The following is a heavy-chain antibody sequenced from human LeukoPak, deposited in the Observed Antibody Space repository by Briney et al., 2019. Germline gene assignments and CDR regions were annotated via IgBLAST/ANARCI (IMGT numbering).Heavy chain of an antibody. CDR2: ISGSSTYI. D-gene: IGHD1-7*01. J-gene: IGHJ4*02. Sequence: GGSLRLSCAASGFTFSSYNMNWVRQAPGKGLEWVSSISGSSTYIYYVDSLKGRFTISRDNAKNSLYLQMNSLRAEDTAVYYCARGGNYPYYFDCWGQGTLVTVSS. CDR3: ARGGNYPYYFDC. V-gene: IGHV3-21*01. CDR1: GFTFSSYN.